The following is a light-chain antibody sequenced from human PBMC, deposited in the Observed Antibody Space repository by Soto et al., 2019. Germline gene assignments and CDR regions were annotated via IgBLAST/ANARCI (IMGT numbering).Light chain of an antibody. Sequence: VMRQPPATLSVSPGQDATLSCRASQGIGDTLASYQHKPGQTPRLLNYHTSTRATGVPTRCSGSRSGAEFSLTISSLQSDEFAVYCCQEWNDWPRLAFEGGTKGDIK. J-gene: IGKJ4*01. CDR1: QGIGDT. CDR2: HTS. CDR3: QEWNDWPRLA. V-gene: IGKV3-15*01.